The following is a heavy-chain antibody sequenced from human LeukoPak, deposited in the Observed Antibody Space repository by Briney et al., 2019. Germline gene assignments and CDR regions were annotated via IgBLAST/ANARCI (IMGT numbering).Heavy chain of an antibody. D-gene: IGHD3-22*01. CDR2: IKQDGSEK. V-gene: IGHV3-7*01. Sequence: PGGSPRHSCAASGFTFSSYRMSWVRQAPGKGLEWVANIKQDGSEKYYVDSVKGRFTISKDNAKNSLYLQMNSLRAEDTAVYYCARDPPRGPLYYYDSSGRLDYWGQGTLVTVSS. CDR1: GFTFSSYR. CDR3: ARDPPRGPLYYYDSSGRLDY. J-gene: IGHJ4*02.